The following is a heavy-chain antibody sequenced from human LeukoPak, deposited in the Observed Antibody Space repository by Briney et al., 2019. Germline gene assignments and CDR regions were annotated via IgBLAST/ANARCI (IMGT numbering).Heavy chain of an antibody. CDR3: ARIPGRLRADYYYYYMDV. D-gene: IGHD5-12*01. V-gene: IGHV1-58*02. CDR1: GFTFTSSA. Sequence: SVKVSCKASGFTFTSSAMQWVRQARGQRLEWIGWIVVGSGNTNYAQKFQERVTITRDTSTSTAYMELRSLRSDDTAVYYCARIPGRLRADYYYYYMDVWGKGTTVTVSS. J-gene: IGHJ6*03. CDR2: IVVGSGNT.